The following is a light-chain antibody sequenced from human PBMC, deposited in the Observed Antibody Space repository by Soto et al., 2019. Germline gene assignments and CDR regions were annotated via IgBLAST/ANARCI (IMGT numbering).Light chain of an antibody. V-gene: IGLV1-44*01. Sequence: QSVLTQPPSASGTPGQRVTISCSGSSSNIGSHVVYWYQQLAGTAPKLLMYNNNQRPSGVPHRFSGSKSGTSASLAISGLQSEDEADYYCAVWDDSLDGWVFGGGTKLTVL. CDR1: SSNIGSHV. J-gene: IGLJ3*02. CDR2: NNN. CDR3: AVWDDSLDGWV.